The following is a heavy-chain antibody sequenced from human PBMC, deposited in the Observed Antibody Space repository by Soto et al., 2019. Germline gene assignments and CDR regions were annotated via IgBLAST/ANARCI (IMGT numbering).Heavy chain of an antibody. Sequence: EVQLLESGGCLVQPGGSLRLSCAATGFTFISYAISWVRQAAGKGLEWDSAISGSGGSTHYADSEKGRFTIYSDNSKHKLDLQMNGLRAEDTAVYYCANGREYSSPTGWNWFDPWGQGTLVTVSS. V-gene: IGHV3-23*01. J-gene: IGHJ5*02. CDR2: ISGSGGST. CDR1: GFTFISYA. CDR3: ANGREYSSPTGWNWFDP. D-gene: IGHD6-6*01.